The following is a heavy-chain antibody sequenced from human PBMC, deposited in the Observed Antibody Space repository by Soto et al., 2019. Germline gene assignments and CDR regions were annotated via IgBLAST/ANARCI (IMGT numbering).Heavy chain of an antibody. D-gene: IGHD6-25*01. CDR1: GFTSSNVW. CDR2: IKSKTDGGTT. J-gene: IGHJ6*02. Sequence: GRSMRLSWAASGFTSSNVWMSCVRQAQGKGREWVGRIKSKTDGGTTDYAAPVKGRFTISRDDSKNTLYLQMNRLKTEDTAVYYCQCYSSAPPTVGGYYYGMDVWGQGTTVTVSS. CDR3: QCYSSAPPTVGGYYYGMDV. V-gene: IGHV3-15*01.